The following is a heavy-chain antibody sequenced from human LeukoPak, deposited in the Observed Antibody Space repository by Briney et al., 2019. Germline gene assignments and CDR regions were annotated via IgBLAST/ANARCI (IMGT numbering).Heavy chain of an antibody. CDR2: IYLGDSNT. D-gene: IGHD3-16*01. Sequence: GKSLKISCKGSGYIFTNYWIGWVRQIPGKGLEWMWSIYLGDSNTRYSPSFQGQVTTSADKSISTAYLQWSSLTASHTATYFCARVNRRFTYDYTSCDFWGQGTLVTVSP. V-gene: IGHV5-51*03. J-gene: IGHJ4*02. CDR3: ARVNRRFTYDYTSCDF. CDR1: GYIFTNYW.